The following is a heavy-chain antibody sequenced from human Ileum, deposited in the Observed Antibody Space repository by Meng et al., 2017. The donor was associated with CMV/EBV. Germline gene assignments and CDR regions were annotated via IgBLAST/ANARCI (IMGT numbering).Heavy chain of an antibody. CDR3: TYGWPLKY. Sequence: QVHLPQSGPGLVKPSQTLSPTCAGDSASISTESWNWIRQAPSRGLEWLGRTWYGSKWYYEYAVSVKSRITIIPDTSQNQISLQLNSVTPDDTAVYYCTYGWPLKYWGQGSLVTVSS. J-gene: IGHJ4*02. V-gene: IGHV6-1*01. D-gene: IGHD3-10*01. CDR2: TWYGSKWYY. CDR1: DSASISTES.